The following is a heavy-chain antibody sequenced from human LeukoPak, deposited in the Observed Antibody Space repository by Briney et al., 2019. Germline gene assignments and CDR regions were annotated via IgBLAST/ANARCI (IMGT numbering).Heavy chain of an antibody. CDR3: ATAGGLWFGTHNWFDP. J-gene: IGHJ5*02. V-gene: IGHV4-39*01. D-gene: IGHD3-10*01. Sequence: SETLSLTCTVSGGSISSYYWGWIRQPPGKGLEWIGSIYYSGSTYYNPSLKSRVTISVDTSKNQFSLKLSSVTAADTAVYYCATAGGLWFGTHNWFDPWGQGTLVTVSS. CDR2: IYYSGST. CDR1: GGSISSYY.